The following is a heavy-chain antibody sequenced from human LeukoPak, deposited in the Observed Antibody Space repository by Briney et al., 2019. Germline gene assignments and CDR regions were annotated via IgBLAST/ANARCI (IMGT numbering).Heavy chain of an antibody. CDR1: GYTFTSYY. CDR2: ITPSGGRT. D-gene: IGHD3-22*01. J-gene: IGHJ4*02. CDR3: ASYYDSSGFSLEY. Sequence: GASVKVSCKASGYTFTSYYMHWVRQAPGQGLEWMGIITPSGGRTSYAQEFQGRVTMTRDTSTSTVYMELSSLRSEDTAVYCCASYYDSSGFSLEYWGQGTLVTVSS. V-gene: IGHV1-46*01.